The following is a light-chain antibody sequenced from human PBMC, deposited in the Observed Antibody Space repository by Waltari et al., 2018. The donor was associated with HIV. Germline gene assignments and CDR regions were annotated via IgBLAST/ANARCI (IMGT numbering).Light chain of an antibody. CDR2: DTS. J-gene: IGKJ5*01. V-gene: IGKV3-15*01. CDR1: QSIDIH. Sequence: EILMTQSPATLSLSPGDRAALSCRASQSIDIHLAWFQQKPGQVPRLLTYDTSTRATDIPASFSGSGSGTEFTLTISSLQSEDSAVYYCQQYEKWPVTFGQGTRLEIK. CDR3: QQYEKWPVT.